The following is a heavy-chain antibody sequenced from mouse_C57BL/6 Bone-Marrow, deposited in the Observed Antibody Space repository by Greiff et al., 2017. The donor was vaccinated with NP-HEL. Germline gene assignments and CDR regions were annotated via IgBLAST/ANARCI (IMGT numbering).Heavy chain of an antibody. Sequence: QVQLQQSGPELVKPGASVKISCKASGYAFSSSWMNWVKQRPGKGLEWIGRIYPGDGDTNYNGKFKGKATLTADKSSSTAYMQLSSLTSEDSAVYFCARYYFDYWGQGTTLTVSS. CDR3: ARYYFDY. CDR1: GYAFSSSW. CDR2: IYPGDGDT. J-gene: IGHJ2*01. V-gene: IGHV1-82*01.